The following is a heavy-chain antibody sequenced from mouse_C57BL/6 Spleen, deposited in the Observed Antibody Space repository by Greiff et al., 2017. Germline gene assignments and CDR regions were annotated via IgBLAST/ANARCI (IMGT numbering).Heavy chain of an antibody. CDR2: IDPSDSYT. V-gene: IGHV1-50*01. CDR3: ARRTTVVAPDY. CDR1: GYTFTSYW. Sequence: VQLQQPGAELVKPGASVKLSCKASGYTFTSYWMQWVKQRPGQGLEWIGEIDPSDSYTNYNQKFKGKATLTVDTSSSTAYMQLSSLTSEDSAVYYCARRTTVVAPDYWGQGTTLTVSS. D-gene: IGHD1-1*01. J-gene: IGHJ2*01.